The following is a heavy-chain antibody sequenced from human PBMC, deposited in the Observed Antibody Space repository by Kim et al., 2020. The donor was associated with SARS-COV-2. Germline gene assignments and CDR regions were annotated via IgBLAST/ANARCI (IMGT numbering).Heavy chain of an antibody. Sequence: SETLSLTCTVSGGSISSYYWSWIRQPPGKGLEWIGYIYYSGSTNYNPSLKSRVTISVDTSKNQFSLKLSSVTAADTAVYYCARVDPNWGSPFLDYWGQGTLVTVSS. D-gene: IGHD7-27*01. CDR1: GGSISSYY. J-gene: IGHJ4*02. CDR2: IYYSGST. V-gene: IGHV4-59*13. CDR3: ARVDPNWGSPFLDY.